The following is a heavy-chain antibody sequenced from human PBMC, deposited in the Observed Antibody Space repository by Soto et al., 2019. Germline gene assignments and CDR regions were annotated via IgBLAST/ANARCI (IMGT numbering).Heavy chain of an antibody. Sequence: GESLKISCKGSGYSFTSYWISWVRQMPGKGLEWMGRIDPSDSYTNYSPSFQGHVTISADKSISTAYLQWSSLKASDTAMYYCARLFGGKAYYYYGMDVWGQGTTVTVSS. CDR3: ARLFGGKAYYYYGMDV. CDR1: GYSFTSYW. CDR2: IDPSDSYT. J-gene: IGHJ6*02. D-gene: IGHD2-15*01. V-gene: IGHV5-10-1*01.